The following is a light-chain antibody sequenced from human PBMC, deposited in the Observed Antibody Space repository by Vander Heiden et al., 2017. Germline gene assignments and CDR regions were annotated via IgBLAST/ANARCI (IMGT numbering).Light chain of an antibody. CDR3: QTWGSGIQV. Sequence: QLVLTQSPSASASLGASVRLICTLSSGHSSYAIAWHQQQPEKGPRYLMKVNSDGSHNKGDGIPDRFSGSTSGAERYLTISNLQSEDEADYYCQTWGSGIQVFGGGTKLTVL. V-gene: IGLV4-69*02. J-gene: IGLJ2*01. CDR1: SGHSSYA. CDR2: VNSDGSH.